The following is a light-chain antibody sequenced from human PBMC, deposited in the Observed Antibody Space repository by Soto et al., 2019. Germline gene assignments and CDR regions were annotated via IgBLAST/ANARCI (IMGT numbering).Light chain of an antibody. Sequence: EIVLTQSPDTLSLSPGERATLSCRASESFSSSHLAWYQHKRGQTPRLLIYGASYGATGIPDRFSGSGSGTDFTLTISRLEPEDFAVYYCQYYGSSTNTLGQGTRLEIK. V-gene: IGKV3-20*01. J-gene: IGKJ5*01. CDR2: GAS. CDR3: QYYGSSTNT. CDR1: ESFSSSH.